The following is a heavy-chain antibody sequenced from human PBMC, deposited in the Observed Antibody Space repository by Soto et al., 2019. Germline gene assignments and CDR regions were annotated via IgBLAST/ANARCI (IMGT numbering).Heavy chain of an antibody. Sequence: ASVKVSCKVSGYTLTELSMHWVRQAPRKGLEWMGGFDPEDGETIYAQKFQGRVTMTEDTSTDTAYMELSSLRSEDTAVYYCATEESGYSYGRSDYYYYGMDVWGQGTTVTVSS. J-gene: IGHJ6*02. V-gene: IGHV1-24*01. CDR1: GYTLTELS. CDR2: FDPEDGET. D-gene: IGHD5-18*01. CDR3: ATEESGYSYGRSDYYYYGMDV.